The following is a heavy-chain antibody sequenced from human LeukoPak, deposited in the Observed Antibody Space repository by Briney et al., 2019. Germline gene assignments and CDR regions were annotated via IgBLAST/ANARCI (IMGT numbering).Heavy chain of an antibody. V-gene: IGHV4-59*08. Sequence: SETLSLTCTVSGGSISSYYWSWIRQPPGKGLEWIWYIYYSGSTNYNPSLKSRVTISVDTSKNQFSLKLSSVTAADTAVYYCARTDYYGSGEFDYWGQGTLVTVSS. CDR2: IYYSGST. CDR1: GGSISSYY. J-gene: IGHJ4*02. CDR3: ARTDYYGSGEFDY. D-gene: IGHD3-10*01.